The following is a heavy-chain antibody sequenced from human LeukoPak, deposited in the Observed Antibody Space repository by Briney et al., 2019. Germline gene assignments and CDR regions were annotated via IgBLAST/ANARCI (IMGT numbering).Heavy chain of an antibody. Sequence: RGESLKISCEASGYSFTSYWIGRVRQMPGKGLEWMGIIYPGDSDTRYSPSFQGQVTISADKSISTAYLQWSSLKASDTAMYYCARRGGTTVTTDAFDIWGQGTMVTVSS. CDR3: ARRGGTTVTTDAFDI. V-gene: IGHV5-51*01. CDR1: GYSFTSYW. J-gene: IGHJ3*02. CDR2: IYPGDSDT. D-gene: IGHD4-17*01.